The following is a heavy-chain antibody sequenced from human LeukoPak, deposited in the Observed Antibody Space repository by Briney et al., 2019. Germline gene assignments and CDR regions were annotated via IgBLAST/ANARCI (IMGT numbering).Heavy chain of an antibody. Sequence: GGSLRLSCAASGFTFNSYDMHWLRHATGKGLEWVSAIGTAGDTYYPGSVKGRFTISRENAKNSLYLQMNSLRAGDTAVYYCARAVTYCSGGSCYLDYWGQGTLVTVSS. V-gene: IGHV3-13*01. D-gene: IGHD2-15*01. CDR1: GFTFNSYD. CDR2: IGTAGDT. CDR3: ARAVTYCSGGSCYLDY. J-gene: IGHJ4*02.